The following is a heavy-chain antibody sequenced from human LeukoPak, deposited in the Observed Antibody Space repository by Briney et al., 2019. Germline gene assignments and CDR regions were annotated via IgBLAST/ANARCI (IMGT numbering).Heavy chain of an antibody. D-gene: IGHD6-19*01. CDR3: TSLLISSIAVADPVDY. Sequence: GGSLRLSCTASGFTFGDYAMSWVRQAPGKGLEWVGFIRSKAYGRTTEYAASVKGRFTISRDDSKSIAYLQMNSLKTEDTAVYYCTSLLISSIAVADPVDYWGQGTLVTVSS. CDR1: GFTFGDYA. V-gene: IGHV3-49*04. CDR2: IRSKAYGRTT. J-gene: IGHJ4*02.